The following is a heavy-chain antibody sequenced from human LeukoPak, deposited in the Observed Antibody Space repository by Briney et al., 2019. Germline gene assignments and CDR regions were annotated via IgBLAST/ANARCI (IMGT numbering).Heavy chain of an antibody. CDR2: ISVDGTNQ. CDR3: ARDFGY. J-gene: IGHJ4*02. D-gene: IGHD3-10*01. CDR1: GYMFSNYA. V-gene: IGHV3-30*04. Sequence: GGSLRLSCAASGYMFSNYAMNRVRQSADKGLEWVAIISVDGTNQQYADSVKGRFTISRDNSNNMLFLQMRSLRREDTAVYYCARDFGYWGQGTLVTVSS.